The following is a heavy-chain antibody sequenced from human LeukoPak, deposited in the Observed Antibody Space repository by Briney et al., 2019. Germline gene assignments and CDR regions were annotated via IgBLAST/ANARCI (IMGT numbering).Heavy chain of an antibody. Sequence: SETLSLTCTVSGDFSSFYYWTWIRQPPGKGLEWIGNIHTSGSADYNPSLKSRVIMSLDTSKNQFSLRLSSVTAADTAVYYCARPGQSSWWVYFNYWGQGTLVTVSS. D-gene: IGHD2-15*01. CDR2: IHTSGSA. J-gene: IGHJ4*02. CDR3: ARPGQSSWWVYFNY. V-gene: IGHV4-4*09. CDR1: GDFSSFYY.